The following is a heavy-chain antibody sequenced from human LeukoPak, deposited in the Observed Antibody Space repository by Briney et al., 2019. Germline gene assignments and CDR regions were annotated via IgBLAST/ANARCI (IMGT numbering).Heavy chain of an antibody. Sequence: GGSLRLSCEASGFTFGIHAMTWVRQGPGKGLEWASTISGRADSTFYADSVKGRFSISRDNSKNTVYLQLNNLRDEDTAVYYCAKDSERYGVLENWGQGTLVSVSA. CDR1: GFTFGIHA. V-gene: IGHV3-23*01. J-gene: IGHJ4*02. CDR2: ISGRADST. D-gene: IGHD4-17*01. CDR3: AKDSERYGVLEN.